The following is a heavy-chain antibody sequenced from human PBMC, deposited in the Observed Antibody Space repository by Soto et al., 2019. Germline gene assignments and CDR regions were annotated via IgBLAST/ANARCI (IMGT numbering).Heavy chain of an antibody. V-gene: IGHV4-61*05. CDR3: ARKTSGSAPMYYYMDV. D-gene: IGHD2-2*01. CDR2: IYYSGST. J-gene: IGHJ6*03. CDR1: GASVSSITYY. Sequence: PSETLSLTCSVSGASVSSITYYWVWLRQPPGKGLEWIGYIYYSGSTNYNPSLKSRVTISVDTSKNQFSLKLSSVTAADTAVYYCARKTSGSAPMYYYMDVWGKGTTVTVSS.